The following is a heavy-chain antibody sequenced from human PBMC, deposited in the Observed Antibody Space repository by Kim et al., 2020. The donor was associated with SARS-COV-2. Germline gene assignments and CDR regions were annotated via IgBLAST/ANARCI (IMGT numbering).Heavy chain of an antibody. CDR1: GFTFSSYW. J-gene: IGHJ4*02. Sequence: GGSLRLSCAASGFTFSSYWMSWVRQAPGKGLEWVANIKQDGSEKYYVDSVKGRFTISRDNAKNSLYLQMNSLRAEDTAVYYCARDISTPEAGYFDYWGQGTLVTVSS. CDR2: IKQDGSEK. D-gene: IGHD6-13*01. V-gene: IGHV3-7*01. CDR3: ARDISTPEAGYFDY.